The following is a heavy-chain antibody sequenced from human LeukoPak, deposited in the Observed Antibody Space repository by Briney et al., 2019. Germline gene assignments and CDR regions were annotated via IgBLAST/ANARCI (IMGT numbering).Heavy chain of an antibody. CDR3: ARHLHSDGSGSYLNWLDP. CDR1: GGSVSSYY. Sequence: SETLSLTCTVSGGSVSSYYWSWIRQPPGKGLEWIGYIYTSGNTNSNPSLKSRVTISGDTSENQFSLKLRSVTAADTAVYYCARHLHSDGSGSYLNWLDPWGQGILVTVSS. J-gene: IGHJ5*02. V-gene: IGHV4-4*09. D-gene: IGHD3-10*01. CDR2: IYTSGNT.